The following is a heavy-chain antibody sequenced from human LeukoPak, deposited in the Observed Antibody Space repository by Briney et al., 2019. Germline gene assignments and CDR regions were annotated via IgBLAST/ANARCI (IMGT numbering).Heavy chain of an antibody. Sequence: PSETLSLTCAVYGGSFSGYYWSWIRQPPGKGLEWIGYIYYSGSTNYNPSLKSRVTISVDTSKNQFSLKLSSVTAADTAVYYCARGWELLAYWGQGTLVTVSS. J-gene: IGHJ4*02. V-gene: IGHV4-59*01. CDR1: GGSFSGYY. CDR2: IYYSGST. D-gene: IGHD1-26*01. CDR3: ARGWELLAY.